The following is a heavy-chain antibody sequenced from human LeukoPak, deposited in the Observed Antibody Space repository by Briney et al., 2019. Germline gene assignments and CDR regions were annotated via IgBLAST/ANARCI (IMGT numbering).Heavy chain of an antibody. CDR3: ARGYYTSSGLYFDY. Sequence: GGSLRLSCAASGFSFGMYWMSWVRQTPGKGLEWVGNIKTDGSDKNYVDSVKGRFTSSRDNAKNSLYLQMNSLRVEDTAVYYCARGYYTSSGLYFDYWGQGTLVTVSS. V-gene: IGHV3-7*01. CDR2: IKTDGSDK. D-gene: IGHD3-3*01. CDR1: GFSFGMYW. J-gene: IGHJ4*02.